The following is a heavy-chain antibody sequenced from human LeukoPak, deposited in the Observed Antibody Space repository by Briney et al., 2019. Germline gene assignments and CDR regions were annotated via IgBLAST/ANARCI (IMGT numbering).Heavy chain of an antibody. V-gene: IGHV4-59*12. J-gene: IGHJ5*02. D-gene: IGHD3-10*01. CDR2: IHYTGST. CDR3: ARDGMWHYGSGLDP. Sequence: SETLSLTCTVSGGSINSYYWSWIRQPPGKGLECIGYIHYTGSTNYNPSLKSRVTMSVETSKNQLSLKLSSVTAADTALYYCARDGMWHYGSGLDPWGQGTLVTVSS. CDR1: GGSINSYY.